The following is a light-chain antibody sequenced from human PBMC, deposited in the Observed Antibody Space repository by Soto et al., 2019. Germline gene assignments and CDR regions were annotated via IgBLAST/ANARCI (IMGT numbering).Light chain of an antibody. J-gene: IGKJ2*01. Sequence: DLQMTQSPSSLSASVGGRVTITCRASQTINSYLNWYQQKPGKAPKLLIYAASSLQSRVPSRFSGSGSGTDFTLTISSLQPEDFAAYYCQQSYSTPYTFGQGTKLDIK. V-gene: IGKV1-39*01. CDR2: AAS. CDR1: QTINSY. CDR3: QQSYSTPYT.